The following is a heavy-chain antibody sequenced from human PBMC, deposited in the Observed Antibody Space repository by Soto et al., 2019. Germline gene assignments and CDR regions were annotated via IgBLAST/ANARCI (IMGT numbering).Heavy chain of an antibody. CDR3: ARWPGDGGYDY. CDR1: GGSISSSSYY. D-gene: IGHD4-17*01. V-gene: IGHV4-39*07. Sequence: SETLSLTCTVSGGSISSSSYYWGWIRQPPGKGLVWIGSIYYSGSTYYNPSLKSRVTITEDTSKNQFSRKLSSVTAADTAVYYCARWPGDGGYDYWGQGTLVTVSS. CDR2: IYYSGST. J-gene: IGHJ4*02.